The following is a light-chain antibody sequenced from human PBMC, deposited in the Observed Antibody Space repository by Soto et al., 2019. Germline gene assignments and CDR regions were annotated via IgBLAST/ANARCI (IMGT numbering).Light chain of an antibody. CDR3: QQYETYSRT. V-gene: IGKV3-20*01. CDR2: GAS. CDR1: QSVSGRY. Sequence: EIVLTQSPGTLSLSPGERATLSCRASQSVSGRYLAWYQQKPGQAPRLLIYGASSRATGIPDRFSGGGSGTDFTLTISSLQPDDFATYYCQQYETYSRTFGQGTKVEIK. J-gene: IGKJ1*01.